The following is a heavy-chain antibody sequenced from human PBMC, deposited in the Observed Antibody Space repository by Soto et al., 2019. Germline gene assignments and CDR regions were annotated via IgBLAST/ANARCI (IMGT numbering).Heavy chain of an antibody. D-gene: IGHD4-17*01. J-gene: IGHJ4*02. CDR3: AKDMGHYGGNSLDS. V-gene: IGHV3-9*01. CDR1: GFSFDAYA. Sequence: EVQVVESGGSLIEVGGSLQLSCAASGFSFDAYAIHWVRQVPGQGLEWVSGVSGNGASLGYADSVKGGFTISRDSARNSVYLQMTSLRPEDTALYYCAKDMGHYGGNSLDSWGQGALVTVSS. CDR2: VSGNGASL.